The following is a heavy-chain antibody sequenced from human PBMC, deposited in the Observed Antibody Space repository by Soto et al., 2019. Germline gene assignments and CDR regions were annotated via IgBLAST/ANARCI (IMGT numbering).Heavy chain of an antibody. CDR2: ISYDGNNK. V-gene: IGHV3-30*09. D-gene: IGHD3-3*01. CDR1: GFTFSTHA. Sequence: GGSLRLSCAASGFTFSTHAMFWVRQAPGKGLECVAIISYDGNNKYYADSVKGRFAISRDNSKNTLYLQMNSLRLEDTAVYYCARARSGAYYFYGMDVWGQGTTVTVSS. CDR3: ARARSGAYYFYGMDV. J-gene: IGHJ6*02.